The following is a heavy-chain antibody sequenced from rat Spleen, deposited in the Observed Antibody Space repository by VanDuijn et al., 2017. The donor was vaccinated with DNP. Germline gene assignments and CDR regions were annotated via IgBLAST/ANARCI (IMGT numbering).Heavy chain of an antibody. CDR1: GFIFSDYY. V-gene: IGHV5-25*01. Sequence: EVQLVESGGDSVQPGRSLKLSCAASGFIFSDYYMAWVRQAPTKGLEWVASITSSGGSTYYPDSVKGRFTISRDNAKNTLYLQMNSLRSEDTATYYCARHGYPIAMDAWGQGTSVTVSS. CDR3: ARHGYPIAMDA. J-gene: IGHJ4*01. D-gene: IGHD1-4*01. CDR2: ITSSGGST.